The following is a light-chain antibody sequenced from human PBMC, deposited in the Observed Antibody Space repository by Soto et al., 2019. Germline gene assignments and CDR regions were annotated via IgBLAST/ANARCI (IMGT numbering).Light chain of an antibody. CDR2: GNN. Sequence: VMTQPPSVSGAPGQRVTISCTGSSSNIGAGYAVHWYQQLPGTAPKLLIHGNNNRPSGVPDRFSGSKSDTSASLAITGLQADDEADYYCQSYDTRLSSYVFGTGTRVTVL. V-gene: IGLV1-40*01. CDR1: SSNIGAGYA. J-gene: IGLJ1*01. CDR3: QSYDTRLSSYV.